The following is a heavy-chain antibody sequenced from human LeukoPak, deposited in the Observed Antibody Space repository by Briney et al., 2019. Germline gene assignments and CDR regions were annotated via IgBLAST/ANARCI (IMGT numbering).Heavy chain of an antibody. D-gene: IGHD3-10*01. J-gene: IGHJ5*02. V-gene: IGHV7-4-1*02. CDR2: INTNTGNP. CDR3: ARDKVGSFDP. CDR1: GYTFINYA. Sequence: ASVKVSCKASGYTFINYAIHWVRRAPGQGLEWMGWINTNTGNPTYAQGFTGRFVFSLDTSVSTAYLQISSLKAEDTTVYYCARDKVGSFDPWGQGILVTVSS.